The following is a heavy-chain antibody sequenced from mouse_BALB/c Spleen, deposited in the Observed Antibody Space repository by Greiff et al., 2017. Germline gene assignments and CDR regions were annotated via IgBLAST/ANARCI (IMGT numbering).Heavy chain of an antibody. Sequence: QVQLQQSGAELVRPGVSVKISCKGSGYTFTDYAMHWVKQSHAKSLEWIGVISTYYGDASYNQKFKGKATMTVDKSSSTAYMELARLTSEDSAIYYCAREYGNYYYAMDYWGQGTSVTVSS. D-gene: IGHD2-10*02. CDR3: AREYGNYYYAMDY. V-gene: IGHV1S137*01. CDR2: ISTYYGDA. J-gene: IGHJ4*01. CDR1: GYTFTDYA.